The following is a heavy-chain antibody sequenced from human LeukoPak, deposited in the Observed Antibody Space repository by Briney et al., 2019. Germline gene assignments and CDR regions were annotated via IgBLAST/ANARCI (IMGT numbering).Heavy chain of an antibody. CDR1: GGSISSYY. CDR2: IYYSGST. V-gene: IGHV4-39*07. J-gene: IGHJ4*02. D-gene: IGHD5-18*01. CDR3: ASFGGGSYGY. Sequence: SETLSLTCTVSGGSISSYYWGWIRQPPGKGLEWIGSIYYSGSTYYNPSLKSRVTISVDTSKNQFSLKLSSVTAADTAVYYCASFGGGSYGYWGQGTLVTVSS.